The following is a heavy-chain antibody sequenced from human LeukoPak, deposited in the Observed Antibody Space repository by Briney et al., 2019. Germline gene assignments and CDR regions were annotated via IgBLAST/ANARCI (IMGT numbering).Heavy chain of an antibody. D-gene: IGHD6-13*01. CDR3: ARVAAAAGILDY. V-gene: IGHV4-30-4*01. CDR2: IYYSGST. CDR1: GGSISSGDYY. J-gene: IGHJ4*02. Sequence: SETLSLTCTVSGGSISSGDYYWSWIRQPPGKGLEWIGYIYYSGSTYYNPSLKSRVTISVDTPKSQFSLKLSSVTAADTAVYSCARVAAAAGILDYWGQGTLVTVSS.